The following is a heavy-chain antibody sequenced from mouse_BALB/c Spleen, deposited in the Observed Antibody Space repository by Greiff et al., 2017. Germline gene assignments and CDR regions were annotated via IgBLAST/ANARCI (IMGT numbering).Heavy chain of an antibody. V-gene: IGHV5-6-5*01. CDR2: ISSGGST. Sequence: EVKLVESGGGLVKPGGSLKLSCAASGFTFSSYAMSWVRQTPEKRLEWVASISSGGSTYYPDSVKGRFTISRDNARNILYLQMSSLRSEDTAMHYCASGGYYGSSFDYWGQGTTLTVAS. D-gene: IGHD1-1*01. J-gene: IGHJ2*01. CDR3: ASGGYYGSSFDY. CDR1: GFTFSSYA.